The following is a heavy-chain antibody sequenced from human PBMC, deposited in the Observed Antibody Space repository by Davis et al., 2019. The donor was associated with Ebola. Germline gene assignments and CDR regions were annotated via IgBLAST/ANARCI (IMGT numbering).Heavy chain of an antibody. Sequence: GESLKISCKGSGYSFTSYWIGWVRQMPGEGLEWMGIIYPADSDTRYSPSFQGQVTISADKSISTAYLQWSSLKASDTAMYYCARREGYCISTSCPNWFDPWGQGTLVTVSS. CDR1: GYSFTSYW. CDR2: IYPADSDT. V-gene: IGHV5-51*01. J-gene: IGHJ5*02. CDR3: ARREGYCISTSCPNWFDP. D-gene: IGHD2-2*01.